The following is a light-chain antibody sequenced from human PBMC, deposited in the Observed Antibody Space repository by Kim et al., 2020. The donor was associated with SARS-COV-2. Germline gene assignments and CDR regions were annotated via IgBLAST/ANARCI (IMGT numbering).Light chain of an antibody. Sequence: PGKTARITCGGNNIGSKSVHWYQQKPGPAPVLVVYDDSDRPSGIPERFSGSNSGNTATLTISRVEAGDEADYYCQVWDSSSDHLVVFGGGTQLTVL. CDR1: NIGSKS. V-gene: IGLV3-21*03. CDR3: QVWDSSSDHLVV. J-gene: IGLJ2*01. CDR2: DDS.